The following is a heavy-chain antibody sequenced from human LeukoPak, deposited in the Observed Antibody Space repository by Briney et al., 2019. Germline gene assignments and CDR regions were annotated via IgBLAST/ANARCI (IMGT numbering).Heavy chain of an antibody. CDR3: ALQRTLWQQILDY. CDR1: DFIFTKYW. Sequence: GGSLRLSCLGSDFIFTKYWMTWVRQAPGKGLEWVANIREDGNKDNYIDSVRGRFTISRDNAKNTLYLQMNSLRAEDTAIYYCALQRTLWQQILDYWGQGTLVTVSS. J-gene: IGHJ4*02. CDR2: IREDGNKD. D-gene: IGHD6-13*01. V-gene: IGHV3-7*03.